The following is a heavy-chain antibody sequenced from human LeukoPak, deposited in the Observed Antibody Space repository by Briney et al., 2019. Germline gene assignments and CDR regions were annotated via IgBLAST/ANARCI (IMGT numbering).Heavy chain of an antibody. CDR2: IIPIFGTA. D-gene: IGHD6-19*01. CDR3: ARDPGIAVAPGAFDI. J-gene: IGHJ3*02. Sequence: SVKVSCKASGGTFSSYAISWVRQAPGQGLEWMGGIIPIFGTANYAQKFQGRVTITADESTSTAYMELSSLRSEDTAVYYCARDPGIAVAPGAFDIWGQGTMVTVSS. V-gene: IGHV1-69*01. CDR1: GGTFSSYA.